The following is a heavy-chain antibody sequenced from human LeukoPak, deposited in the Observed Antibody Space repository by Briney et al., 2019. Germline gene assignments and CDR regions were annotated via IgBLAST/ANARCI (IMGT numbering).Heavy chain of an antibody. CDR3: ARGSDSDY. D-gene: IGHD2-21*02. J-gene: IGHJ4*02. CDR2: ISAYNGNT. Sequence: ASVKVSCKAPGYTFTNYGISWVRQAPGQGLEWMGWISAYNGNTNYAQRLQDRVTMTTDTSTTTSYMELRSLRSDDTAVYYCARGSDSDYWGQGTLVTVSS. CDR1: GYTFTNYG. V-gene: IGHV1-18*01.